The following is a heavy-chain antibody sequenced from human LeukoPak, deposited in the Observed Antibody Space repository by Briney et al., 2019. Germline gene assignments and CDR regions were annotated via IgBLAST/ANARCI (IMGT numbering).Heavy chain of an antibody. Sequence: PSETLSLTCAVYGGSFSGYYWSWIRQPPGKGLEWIGEINHSGSTNYNPSLKSRVTISVDTSKNQFSLKLSSVTAADTAVYYCARDRRSSPHTFPFDYWGQGTLVTVSS. CDR3: ARDRRSSPHTFPFDY. CDR1: GGSFSGYY. CDR2: INHSGST. V-gene: IGHV4-34*01. J-gene: IGHJ4*02. D-gene: IGHD6-6*01.